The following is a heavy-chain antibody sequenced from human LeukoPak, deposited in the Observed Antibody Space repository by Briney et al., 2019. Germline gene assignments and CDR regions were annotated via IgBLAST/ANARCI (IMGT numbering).Heavy chain of an antibody. Sequence: SETLSLTCTVSGGSISSSSYYWGWIRQPPGKGLEWIGSIYYSGSTYYNPSLKSRVTISVDTSKNQFSLKLSSVTAADTAVYYCARHRRQLLSVNYFDYWGQGTLVTVSS. J-gene: IGHJ4*02. CDR1: GGSISSSSYY. CDR3: ARHRRQLLSVNYFDY. CDR2: IYYSGST. D-gene: IGHD2-2*01. V-gene: IGHV4-39*01.